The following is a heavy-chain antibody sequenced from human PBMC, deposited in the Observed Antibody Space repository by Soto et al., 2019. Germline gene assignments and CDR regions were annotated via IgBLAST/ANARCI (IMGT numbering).Heavy chain of an antibody. V-gene: IGHV1-69*01. CDR3: ARGGGPYVWFNEF. J-gene: IGHJ4*02. Sequence: KVSCKDSGGLFSSFAISWVRQAPGQGLEWMGGIIPVFGTTNYAQKFQGRVTITADESTNTAYMELSSLTSDDTAMYYCARGGGPYVWFNEFWGQGTQVTVSS. CDR2: IIPVFGTT. D-gene: IGHD3-16*01. CDR1: GGLFSSFA.